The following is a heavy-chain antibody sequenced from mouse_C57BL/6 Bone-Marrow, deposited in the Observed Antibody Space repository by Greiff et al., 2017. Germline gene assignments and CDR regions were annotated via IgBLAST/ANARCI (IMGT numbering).Heavy chain of an antibody. J-gene: IGHJ4*01. D-gene: IGHD1-1*01. Sequence: QLQQPGAELVRPGSSVKLSCKASGYTFTSYWMHWVKQRPIQGLEWIGNIDPSDSETHYNQKFKDKATLTVDKSSSTAYMPLSSLTSEDSAVYYCAGTTGGNYAVDYWGQGASVTVSS. CDR1: GYTFTSYW. CDR2: IDPSDSET. CDR3: AGTTGGNYAVDY. V-gene: IGHV1-52*01.